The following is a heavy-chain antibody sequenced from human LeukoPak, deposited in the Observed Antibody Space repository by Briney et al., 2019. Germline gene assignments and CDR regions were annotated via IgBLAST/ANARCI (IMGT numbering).Heavy chain of an antibody. J-gene: IGHJ1*01. CDR3: ARGGWYPESFQH. CDR2: IYYSGST. D-gene: IGHD6-19*01. CDR1: GGSISSYY. V-gene: IGHV4-59*01. Sequence: SETLSLTCTVSGGSISSYYWNWIRQPPGKGLEWIGYIYYSGSTNYKPSLKSRVTISVDTSKNQFSLKLSSVTAADTVVYYCARGGWYPESFQHWGQGALVTVSS.